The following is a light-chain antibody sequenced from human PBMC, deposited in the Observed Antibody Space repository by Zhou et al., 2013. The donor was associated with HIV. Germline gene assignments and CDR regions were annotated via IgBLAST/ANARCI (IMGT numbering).Light chain of an antibody. CDR1: QNVSNC. CDR2: DAS. CDR3: QQRTKWPPLT. V-gene: IGKV3-11*01. Sequence: EIVLTQSPATLSLSPGERASLSCRASQNVSNCLAWYQQKPGQAPRLLIFDASDRATGVPVRFTGSGSGTDFTLTISSLEPEDFAVYYCQQRTKWPPLTFGGGTRVEIK. J-gene: IGKJ4*01.